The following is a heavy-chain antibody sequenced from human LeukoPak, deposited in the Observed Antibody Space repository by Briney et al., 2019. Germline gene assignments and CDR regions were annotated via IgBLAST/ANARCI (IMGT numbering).Heavy chain of an antibody. J-gene: IGHJ4*02. CDR3: ASRMNTVTADY. V-gene: IGHV4-39*01. CDR2: IFYSGST. CDR1: GGSISSSSYV. Sequence: SETLSLTCTVAGGSISSSSYVWGWIRQPPGKGLEWIGSIFYSGSTSYNPSLNSRVTISIDTSKNQFSLRLSSVTAADTAVYYCASRMNTVTADYWGQGTLVTVSS. D-gene: IGHD4-17*01.